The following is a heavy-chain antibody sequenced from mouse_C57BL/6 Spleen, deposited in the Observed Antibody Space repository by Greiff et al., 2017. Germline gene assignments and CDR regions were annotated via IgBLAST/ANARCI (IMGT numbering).Heavy chain of an antibody. J-gene: IGHJ2*01. CDR3: VSHWGAY. CDR2: IRRKRNNHVT. CDR1: GFSFNTYA. V-gene: IGHV10-1*01. Sequence: EVKLVESGGGLVPPKGSLTLPCAASGFSFNTYAMNWVRQAPGKGLEWVARIRRKRNNHVTYYADSVKDRFTISRDESESMLYLQSNNLKTENAAMYYCVSHWGAYGGQGTTLTASS.